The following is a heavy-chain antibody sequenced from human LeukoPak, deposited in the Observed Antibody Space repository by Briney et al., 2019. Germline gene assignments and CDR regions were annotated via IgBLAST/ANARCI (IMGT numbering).Heavy chain of an antibody. CDR1: GFTFSSYG. V-gene: IGHV3-33*01. Sequence: GRSLRLSCAASGFTFSSYGMHWDRQAPGKGLEWVAVIWYDGSNKYYADSVKGRFTISRDNSKNTLYLQMNSLRAEDTAVYYCARGWEPFNYYGSGSHGYYYYGMDVWGQGTTVTVSS. CDR3: ARGWEPFNYYGSGSHGYYYYGMDV. J-gene: IGHJ6*02. D-gene: IGHD3-10*01. CDR2: IWYDGSNK.